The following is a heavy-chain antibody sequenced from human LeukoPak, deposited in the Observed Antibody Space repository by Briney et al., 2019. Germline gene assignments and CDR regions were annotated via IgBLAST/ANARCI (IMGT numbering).Heavy chain of an antibody. CDR3: ARDLAGGSYRTLYYYGMDV. D-gene: IGHD1-26*01. CDR2: INPSGGST. Sequence: ASVKVSCKASGYTFTSYYMHWVRQASGQGLEWMGIINPSGGSTSYAQKFQGRVTTTRDTSTSTVYMELSSLRSEDTAVYYCARDLAGGSYRTLYYYGMDVWGQGTTVTVSS. CDR1: GYTFTSYY. V-gene: IGHV1-46*01. J-gene: IGHJ6*02.